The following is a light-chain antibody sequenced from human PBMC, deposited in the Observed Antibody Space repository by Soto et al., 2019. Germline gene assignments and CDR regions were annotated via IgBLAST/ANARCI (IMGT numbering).Light chain of an antibody. CDR3: QHYNTYPWT. Sequence: DIPMTQSPSTLSASVGDRVTITCRASQSIDSWLAWYQQKPGKAPKVLIYKASSLESGVPSRFSGSGSGTEFPLTISSLQPDDFATYYCQHYNTYPWTFGQGTKVEI. CDR2: KAS. CDR1: QSIDSW. J-gene: IGKJ1*01. V-gene: IGKV1-5*03.